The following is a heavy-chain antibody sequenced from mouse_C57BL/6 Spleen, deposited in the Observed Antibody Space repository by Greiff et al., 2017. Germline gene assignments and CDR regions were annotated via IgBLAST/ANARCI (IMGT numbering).Heavy chain of an antibody. D-gene: IGHD1-1*01. V-gene: IGHV3-6*01. CDR2: ISYDGSN. CDR3: ARDHYYGSRDWYFDV. CDR1: GYSITSGYY. J-gene: IGHJ1*03. Sequence: ESGPGLVKPSQSLSLTCSVTGYSITSGYYWNWIRQFPGNKLEWMGYISYDGSNNYNPSLKNRISITRDTSKNQFFLKLNSVTTEDTATYYCARDHYYGSRDWYFDVWGTGTTVTVSS.